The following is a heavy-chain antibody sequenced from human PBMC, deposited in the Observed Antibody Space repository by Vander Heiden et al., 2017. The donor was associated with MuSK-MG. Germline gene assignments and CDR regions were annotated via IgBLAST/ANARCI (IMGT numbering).Heavy chain of an antibody. CDR3: ARFGDSSGYYRVTDY. D-gene: IGHD3-22*01. CDR2: ISSSSSYI. Sequence: EVQLVECGGGLVQPGGSLRRSCAASGFTFRGLSMNWVRQAPGKGLEWVSSISSSSSYIYYADSVKGRFTISRDNAKNSLYLQMNSLGAEDTAVYYCARFGDSSGYYRVTDYWGQGTLVTVSS. CDR1: GFTFRGLS. J-gene: IGHJ4*02. V-gene: IGHV3-21*03.